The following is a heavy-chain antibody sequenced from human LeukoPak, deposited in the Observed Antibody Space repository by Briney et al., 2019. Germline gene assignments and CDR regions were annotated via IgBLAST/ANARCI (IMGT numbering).Heavy chain of an antibody. CDR1: GASISSYY. V-gene: IGHV4-59*01. Sequence: SETLALTCTVSGASISSYYWSWIRQPPGKGLEWIGYIYYSGSTNYNPSLKSRVTISVDTSKNQFSLKLSSVTAADTAVYYCARATYSSGWRTSDYWGQGTLVTVSS. CDR3: ARATYSSGWRTSDY. J-gene: IGHJ4*02. CDR2: IYYSGST. D-gene: IGHD6-19*01.